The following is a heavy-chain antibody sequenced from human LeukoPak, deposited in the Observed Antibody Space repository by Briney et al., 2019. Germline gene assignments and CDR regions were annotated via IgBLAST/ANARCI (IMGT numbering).Heavy chain of an antibody. CDR1: GGSISSSSYY. V-gene: IGHV4-39*01. CDR2: IYYSGST. D-gene: IGHD6-6*01. Sequence: KPSETLSLTCTVSGGSISSSSYYWGWIRQPPGKRLEWIGSIYYSGSTYYNPSLKSRVTISVDTSKNQFSLKLSSVTAADTAVYYCASIVFPFSSSGLLDYWGQGTLVTVSS. CDR3: ASIVFPFSSSGLLDY. J-gene: IGHJ4*02.